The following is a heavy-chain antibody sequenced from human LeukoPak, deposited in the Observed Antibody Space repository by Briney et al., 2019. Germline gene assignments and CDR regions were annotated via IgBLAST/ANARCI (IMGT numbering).Heavy chain of an antibody. J-gene: IGHJ4*02. CDR2: IYHSGST. CDR1: GGSISSSNW. D-gene: IGHD4-23*01. CDR3: ARGRTLYGGGGYYFDY. V-gene: IGHV4-4*02. Sequence: SETLSLTCAVSGGSISSSNWWSWVRQPPGKGLEWIGEIYHSGSTNYNPSLKSRVTISVDTSKNQFSLKLSSVTAADTAVYYCARGRTLYGGGGYYFDYWGQGTLVTVSS.